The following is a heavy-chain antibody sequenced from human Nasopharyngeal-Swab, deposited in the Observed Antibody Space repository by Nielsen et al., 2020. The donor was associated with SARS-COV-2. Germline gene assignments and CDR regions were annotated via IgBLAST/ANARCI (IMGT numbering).Heavy chain of an antibody. V-gene: IGHV4-34*01. CDR2: INYSGST. D-gene: IGHD3-10*01. J-gene: IGHJ6*02. Sequence: REAPGKGLEWIGEINYSGSTNYNPSLNSRLTISIDRPKNQFSLKLRSVTAADTSVYYCARETGSGSYFGMDVWGQGTTVTVSS. CDR3: ARETGSGSYFGMDV.